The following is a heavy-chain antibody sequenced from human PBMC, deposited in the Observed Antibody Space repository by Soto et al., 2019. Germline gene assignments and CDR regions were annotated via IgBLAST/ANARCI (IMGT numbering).Heavy chain of an antibody. CDR1: GYSFTSYW. J-gene: IGHJ6*02. CDR2: IYPGDSDT. Sequence: GESLKISCKGSGYSFTSYWIGWVRQMPGKGLEWMGIIYPGDSDTRYSPSFQGQVTISADKSISTAYLQWSSLKASDTAMYYCARLEYCSGGSCYSYYGMDVWGQGTTVTVSS. V-gene: IGHV5-51*01. CDR3: ARLEYCSGGSCYSYYGMDV. D-gene: IGHD2-15*01.